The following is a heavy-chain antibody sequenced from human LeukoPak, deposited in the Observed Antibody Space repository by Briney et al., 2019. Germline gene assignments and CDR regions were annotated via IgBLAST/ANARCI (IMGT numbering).Heavy chain of an antibody. CDR3: ARDGMGIIKAFDM. CDR2: INPNSGGA. CDR1: GYTFTGYY. J-gene: IGHJ3*02. Sequence: ASVKVSCKASGYTFTGYYMHWVRQAPGQGLEWMGWINPNSGGANYAQKFQGRVTMTRDTSISAAYMELSRLRSDDTAVYYCARDGMGIIKAFDMWGQGTMVTVSS. D-gene: IGHD3-3*01. V-gene: IGHV1-2*02.